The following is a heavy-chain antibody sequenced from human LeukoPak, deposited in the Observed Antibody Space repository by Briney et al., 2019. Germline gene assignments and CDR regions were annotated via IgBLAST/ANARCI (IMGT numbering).Heavy chain of an antibody. J-gene: IGHJ4*02. CDR3: ARGVVPAAFDY. D-gene: IGHD2-2*01. Sequence: PGGSLRLSCAASGSTFSSYSMNWVRQAPGKGLEWVSSNSSSSDHIAYADSVKGRFTISRDNAKNALYLQVNSLRAEDTAAYYCARGVVPAAFDYWGQGTLVTVSS. CDR1: GSTFSSYS. CDR2: NSSSSDHI. V-gene: IGHV3-21*01.